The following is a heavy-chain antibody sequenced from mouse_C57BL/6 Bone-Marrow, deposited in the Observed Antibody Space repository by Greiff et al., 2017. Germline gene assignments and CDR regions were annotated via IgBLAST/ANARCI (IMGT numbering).Heavy chain of an antibody. V-gene: IGHV1-15*01. CDR3: TRSYKAFDY. CDR1: GYTFTDYE. J-gene: IGHJ2*01. D-gene: IGHD2-10*01. Sequence: VQLQESGAELVRPGASVTLSCKASGYTFTDYEMHWVKQTPVHGLEWIGAIDPETGGTAYNQKFKGKAILTADKTSSTAYMELRSLTSEDSAVYYCTRSYKAFDYWGQGTTLTVSS. CDR2: IDPETGGT.